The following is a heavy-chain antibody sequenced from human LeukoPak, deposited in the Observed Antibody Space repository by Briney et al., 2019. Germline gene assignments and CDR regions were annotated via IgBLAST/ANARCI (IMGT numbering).Heavy chain of an antibody. J-gene: IGHJ4*02. Sequence: GGSLRLSCAASGFTFSRYTMNWVRQAPGKGLEWVSSISGSSTYIYYADSVKGRFTISRDNAKNSLSLQMNSLRAEDTAVYYCARGSEWSSGVSDYWGQGTLVTVSS. CDR1: GFTFSRYT. CDR3: ARGSEWSSGVSDY. CDR2: ISGSSTYI. V-gene: IGHV3-21*01. D-gene: IGHD3-3*01.